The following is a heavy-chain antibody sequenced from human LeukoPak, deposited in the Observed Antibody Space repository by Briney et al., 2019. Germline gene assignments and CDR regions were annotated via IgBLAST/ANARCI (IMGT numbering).Heavy chain of an antibody. J-gene: IGHJ6*03. CDR2: MNPNSGNT. CDR3: ARGGSCSSTSCYEDYNYYMDV. CDR1: GYTFTSYD. Sequence: ASVKVSCKASGYTFTSYDINWVRQATGQGLEWMGWMNPNSGNTGYAQKFQGRVTMTRNTSISTAYMELSSLRSEDTAVYYCARGGSCSSTSCYEDYNYYMDVRGEGTTVTVSS. V-gene: IGHV1-8*01. D-gene: IGHD2-2*01.